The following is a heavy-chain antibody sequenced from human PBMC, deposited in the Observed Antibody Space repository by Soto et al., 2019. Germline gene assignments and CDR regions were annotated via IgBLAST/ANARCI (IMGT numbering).Heavy chain of an antibody. CDR2: IIPIFGTT. J-gene: IGHJ4*02. V-gene: IGHV1-69*13. Sequence: GASVKVSCKAPGGTFRRYAISWVRQAPGQGLEWMGGIIPIFGTTQYAQNFQGRVTITADEPTSTAYMDLSSLRSEDTAMYYCARVPLFDTTGYYGPFDYWGPGTLVTVSS. CDR1: GGTFRRYA. D-gene: IGHD3-9*01. CDR3: ARVPLFDTTGYYGPFDY.